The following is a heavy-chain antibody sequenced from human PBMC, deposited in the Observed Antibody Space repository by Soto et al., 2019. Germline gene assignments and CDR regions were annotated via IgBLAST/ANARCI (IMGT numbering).Heavy chain of an antibody. CDR3: ARIQAAAGPFYFDL. CDR1: GFSLSTSGMC. Sequence: SGPTVVNPTPALTLTCTFSGFSLSTSGMCVSWIRQPPGKALEWLALIDWDDDKYYSTSLKTRLTISKDTSKNQVVLTMTNMDPVDTATYYCARIQAAAGPFYFDLWGRGTLVTVSS. D-gene: IGHD6-13*01. J-gene: IGHJ2*01. V-gene: IGHV2-70*01. CDR2: IDWDDDK.